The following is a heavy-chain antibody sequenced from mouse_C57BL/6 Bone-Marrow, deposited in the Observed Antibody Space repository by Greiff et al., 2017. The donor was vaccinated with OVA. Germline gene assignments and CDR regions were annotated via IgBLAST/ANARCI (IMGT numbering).Heavy chain of an antibody. CDR3: ARSYYYGSSWYFDV. Sequence: QVQLQQPGTELVKPGASVKLSCKASGYTFTSYWMHWVKQRPGQGLEWIGNINPSNGGTNYNEKFKSKATMTVDKSSSTADMQLSSLTSEDSAVYYCARSYYYGSSWYFDVWGTGTTVTVSS. V-gene: IGHV1-53*01. CDR1: GYTFTSYW. J-gene: IGHJ1*03. D-gene: IGHD1-1*01. CDR2: INPSNGGT.